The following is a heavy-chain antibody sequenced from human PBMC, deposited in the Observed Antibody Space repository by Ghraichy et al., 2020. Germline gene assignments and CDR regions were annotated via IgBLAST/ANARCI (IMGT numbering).Heavy chain of an antibody. CDR3: AREGGSYYYDSRNNPPERTLDY. CDR1: GGTFSSYA. J-gene: IGHJ4*02. CDR2: IIPILGIA. V-gene: IGHV1-69*04. D-gene: IGHD3-22*01. Sequence: SVKVSCKASGGTFSSYAISWVRQAPGQGLEWMGRIIPILGIANYAQKFQGRVTITADKSTSTAYMELSSLRSEDTAVYYCAREGGSYYYDSRNNPPERTLDYWGQGTLVTVSS.